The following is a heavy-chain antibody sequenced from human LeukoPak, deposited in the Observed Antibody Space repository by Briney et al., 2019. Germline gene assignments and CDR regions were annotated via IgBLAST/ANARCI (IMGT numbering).Heavy chain of an antibody. V-gene: IGHV3-33*01. J-gene: IGHJ4*02. Sequence: GGSLRLSCAASGFIFSSCGMHWVRQAPGKGLGWVALIWYDGSNKYYADSVKGRFTVSRDNSKNTLFLQMNSLRAEDTAVYYCARDGYQPLDYWGQGTLVTVSS. D-gene: IGHD6-13*01. CDR1: GFIFSSCG. CDR2: IWYDGSNK. CDR3: ARDGYQPLDY.